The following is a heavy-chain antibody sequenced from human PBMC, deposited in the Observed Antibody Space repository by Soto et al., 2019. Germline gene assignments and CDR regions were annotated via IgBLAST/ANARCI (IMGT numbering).Heavy chain of an antibody. J-gene: IGHJ4*02. V-gene: IGHV3-7*05. D-gene: IGHD5-18*01. Sequence: EVQLVESGGGLVQPGGSLRLSCAASGFIFSNYLMYWVRQAPGKGLEWVANIKLDGSEKYYVESVKGRFTISRDNARNSLYLQMNSLRAEDTAVYYCVRDVTGGYSFGCWGQGTLVTVSS. CDR1: GFIFSNYL. CDR2: IKLDGSEK. CDR3: VRDVTGGYSFGC.